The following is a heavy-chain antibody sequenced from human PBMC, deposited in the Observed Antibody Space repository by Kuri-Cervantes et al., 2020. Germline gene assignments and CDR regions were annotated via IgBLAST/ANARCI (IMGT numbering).Heavy chain of an antibody. CDR2: IYHSGST. CDR1: AYSISSGYY. J-gene: IGHJ4*02. CDR3: ARGVNYYGSGSYYSPRYYFDY. D-gene: IGHD3-10*01. V-gene: IGHV4-38-2*01. Sequence: GSLRLSCAVSAYSISSGYYWGWIRQPPGKGLEWIGIIYHSGSTYYNPSLKSRVTISVDASNNQFSLELSSVTAADTAVYYCARGVNYYGSGSYYSPRYYFDYWGQGTLVTVSS.